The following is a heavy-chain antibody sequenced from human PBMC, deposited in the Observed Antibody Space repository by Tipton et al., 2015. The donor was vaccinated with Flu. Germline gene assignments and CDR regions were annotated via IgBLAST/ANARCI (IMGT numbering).Heavy chain of an antibody. CDR1: GGSISSGGYY. CDR2: IYYSGGT. CDR3: ATYQGAYSSSSVLEINDAFDI. Sequence: TLSLTCTVSGGSISSGGYYWSWIRQHQGKGRDWIGYIYYSGGTYYNPSLKSRVTISVDTSKNQFSLKLSSVTAADTAVYYCATYQGAYSSSSVLEINDAFDIWGQGTMVTVSS. V-gene: IGHV4-31*03. D-gene: IGHD6-6*01. J-gene: IGHJ3*02.